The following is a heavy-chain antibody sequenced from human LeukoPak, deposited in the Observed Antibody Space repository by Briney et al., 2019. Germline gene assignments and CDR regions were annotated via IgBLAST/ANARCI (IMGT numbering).Heavy chain of an antibody. CDR2: INWNGGST. Sequence: TGGSLRLSCAASGFTFDDYGMSWVRQAPGKGLEWVSGINWNGGSTGYADSVKGRFTIYRDNAKNSLYLQMNSLRAKDTALYYCERVVGRNWFDPWGQGTLVTVS. D-gene: IGHD2-2*01. J-gene: IGHJ5*02. V-gene: IGHV3-20*04. CDR1: GFTFDDYG. CDR3: ERVVGRNWFDP.